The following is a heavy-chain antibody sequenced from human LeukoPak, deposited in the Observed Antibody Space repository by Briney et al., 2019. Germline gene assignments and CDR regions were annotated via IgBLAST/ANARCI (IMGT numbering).Heavy chain of an antibody. CDR1: GFTFSSYD. J-gene: IGHJ6*02. CDR3: ARTQGGYPTYGMDV. V-gene: IGHV3-13*01. D-gene: IGHD3-16*02. CDR2: IGTAGDT. Sequence: PGGSLRLSCAASGFTFSSYDMHWVRQATGKGLEWVSAIGTAGDTYYPGSVKGRFTISRENAKNSLYLQMNSLRAGDTAVYYCARTQGGYPTYGMDVWGQGTTVTVSS.